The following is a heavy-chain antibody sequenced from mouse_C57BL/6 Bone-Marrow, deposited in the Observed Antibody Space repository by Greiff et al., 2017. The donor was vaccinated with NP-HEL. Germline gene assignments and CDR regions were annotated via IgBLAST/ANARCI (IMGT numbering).Heavy chain of an antibody. CDR1: GYTFTSYW. CDR2: IYPGSGST. CDR3: ARSGSNWQAWFAY. V-gene: IGHV1-55*01. D-gene: IGHD2-5*01. J-gene: IGHJ3*01. Sequence: QVQLQQPGAELVKPGASVKMSCKASGYTFTSYWITWVKQRPGQGLEWIGDIYPGSGSTNYNEKFKSKATLTVDTSSITAYMQLSSLTSEDSAVYYCARSGSNWQAWFAYWGQGTLVTVSA.